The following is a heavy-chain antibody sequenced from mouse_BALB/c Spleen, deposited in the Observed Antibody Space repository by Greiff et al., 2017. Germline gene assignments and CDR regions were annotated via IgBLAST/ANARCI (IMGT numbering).Heavy chain of an antibody. J-gene: IGHJ2*01. V-gene: IGHV5-17*02. D-gene: IGHD1-1*01. CDR3: ARGGSSPDY. CDR1: GFTFSSFG. Sequence: EVKLMESGGGLVQPGGSRKLSCAASGFTFSSFGMHWVRQAPEKGLEWVAYISSGSSTIYYADTVKGRFTISRDNAKNTLYLQMSSLRSEDTAMYYCARGGSSPDYWGQGTTLTVSS. CDR2: ISSGSSTI.